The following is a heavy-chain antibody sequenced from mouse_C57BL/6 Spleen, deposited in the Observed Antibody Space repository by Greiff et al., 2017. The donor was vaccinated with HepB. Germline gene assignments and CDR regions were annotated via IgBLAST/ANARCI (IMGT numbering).Heavy chain of an antibody. CDR1: GYAFTNYL. V-gene: IGHV1-54*01. CDR3: ARLTDYDGDYYAMDY. Sequence: QVQLQQSGAELVRPGTSVKVSCKASGYAFTNYLIEWVKQRPGQGLEWIGVINPGSGGTNYNEKFKGKATLTADKSSSTAYMQLSSLTSEDSAVYFCARLTDYDGDYYAMDYWGQGTSVTVSS. D-gene: IGHD2-4*01. J-gene: IGHJ4*01. CDR2: INPGSGGT.